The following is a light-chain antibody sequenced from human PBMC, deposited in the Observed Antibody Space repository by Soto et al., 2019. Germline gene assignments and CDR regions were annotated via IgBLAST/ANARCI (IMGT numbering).Light chain of an antibody. CDR2: GAS. J-gene: IGKJ1*01. CDR3: QQYVTSPWA. CDR1: QSVSSSF. V-gene: IGKV3-20*01. Sequence: GLTQSTGTLCLSPGERATLSCMASQSVSSSFLAWYQQKPGQAPRLLIYGASNRATGIPDRFSGSGSGTDFTLTISRLEPEDFAVYYCQQYVTSPWAFGQGTMV.